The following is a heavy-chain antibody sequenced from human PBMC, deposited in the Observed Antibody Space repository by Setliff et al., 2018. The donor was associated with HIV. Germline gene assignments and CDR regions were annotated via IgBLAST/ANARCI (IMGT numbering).Heavy chain of an antibody. D-gene: IGHD3-22*01. CDR2: IYTTGST. Sequence: PSETLSLTCPVSGDSTSSYYWSWIRQPPGKGLEWIGYIYTTGSTNYNPSLKSRVTISLDTSKNQLSLRLSSVTAADTAVYYCAHYYYDTSVQPFDYWGQGTLVTVSS. CDR3: AHYYYDTSVQPFDY. J-gene: IGHJ4*02. CDR1: GDSTSSYY. V-gene: IGHV4-4*09.